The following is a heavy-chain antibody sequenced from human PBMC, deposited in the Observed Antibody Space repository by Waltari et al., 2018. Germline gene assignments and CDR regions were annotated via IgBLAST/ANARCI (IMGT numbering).Heavy chain of an antibody. CDR2: ISVYNGNT. D-gene: IGHD2-2*01. J-gene: IGHJ3*02. V-gene: IGHV1-18*01. CDR1: GYTFTSYG. Sequence: QVQLVQSGAEVKKPGASVKVSCKASGYTFTSYGISWVRQAPGQGLEWMGWISVYNGNTNYAQKLQGRVTMTTDTSTSTAYMELRSLRSDDTAVYYCARVSRDCSSTSCHERIRGDAFDIWGQGTMVTVSS. CDR3: ARVSRDCSSTSCHERIRGDAFDI.